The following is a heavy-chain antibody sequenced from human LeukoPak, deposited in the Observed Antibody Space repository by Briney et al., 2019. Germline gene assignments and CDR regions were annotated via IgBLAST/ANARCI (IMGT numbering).Heavy chain of an antibody. V-gene: IGHV3-11*06. Sequence: PGGSLRLSCAASGFTFSNYYMSWIRQAPGKGLEWVSYISISSSNTDYADSVKGRFTISRDNAQNSLYLQVSGLRVEDTAVYYCTRRLDDWGQGTLVTVSS. J-gene: IGHJ4*02. CDR1: GFTFSNYY. CDR2: ISISSSNT. CDR3: TRRLDD. D-gene: IGHD3-16*01.